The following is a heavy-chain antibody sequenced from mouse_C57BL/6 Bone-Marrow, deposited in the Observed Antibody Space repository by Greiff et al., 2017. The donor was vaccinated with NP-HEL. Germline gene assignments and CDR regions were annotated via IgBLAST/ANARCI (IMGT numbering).Heavy chain of an antibody. CDR3: ASLITTVVATGAMDY. CDR1: GFTFSSYA. D-gene: IGHD1-1*01. J-gene: IGHJ4*01. CDR2: ISDGGSYT. V-gene: IGHV5-4*03. Sequence: EVKLMESGGGLVKPGGSLKLSCAASGFTFSSYAMSWVRQTPEKRLEWVATISDGGSYTYYPDNVKGRFTISRDNAKNNLYLQMSHLKAEDTAMYYCASLITTVVATGAMDYWGQGTSVTVSS.